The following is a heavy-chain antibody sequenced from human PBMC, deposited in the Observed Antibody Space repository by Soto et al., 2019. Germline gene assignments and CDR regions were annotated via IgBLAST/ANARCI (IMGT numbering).Heavy chain of an antibody. CDR1: GFTFSSYG. D-gene: IGHD1-26*01. CDR2: IWYDGSNK. J-gene: IGHJ6*02. CDR3: ANGPVVGANYKYYDMDV. Sequence: QPGGSLRLSCAASGFTFSSYGMHWVRQAPGKGLEWVAVIWYDGSNKYYADSVKGRFTISRDNSKNTLYLQMDNLRAEDTAHYFCANGPVVGANYKYYDMDVWGRGTTVTVSS. V-gene: IGHV3-33*06.